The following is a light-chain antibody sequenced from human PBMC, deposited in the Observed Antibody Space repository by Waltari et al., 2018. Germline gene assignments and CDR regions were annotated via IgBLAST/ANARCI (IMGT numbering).Light chain of an antibody. CDR3: SSYTTSSTLVV. J-gene: IGLJ3*02. Sequence: QSALTQPASMYGSPGQSITISCTGTTSDIGAYNYVTWYQQHPGTSPQHIIYDVSHRPTAVSTRFSGAKSGNTASLTISGLLTEDEADYYCSSYTTSSTLVVFGGGTKLTVL. CDR2: DVS. CDR1: TSDIGAYNY. V-gene: IGLV2-14*03.